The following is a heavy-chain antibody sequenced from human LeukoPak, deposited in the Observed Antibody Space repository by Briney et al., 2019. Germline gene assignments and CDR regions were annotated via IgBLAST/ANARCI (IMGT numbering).Heavy chain of an antibody. CDR2: ISGSGGST. J-gene: IGHJ4*02. CDR1: GFTFSSYW. CDR3: AKGLRFLEWFYWDY. Sequence: GGSLRLSCAASGFTFSSYWMSWVRQAPGKGLEWVSAISGSGGSTYYADSVKGRFTISRDNSKNTLYLQMNSLRAEDTAVYYCAKGLRFLEWFYWDYWGQGTLVTVSS. D-gene: IGHD3-3*01. V-gene: IGHV3-23*01.